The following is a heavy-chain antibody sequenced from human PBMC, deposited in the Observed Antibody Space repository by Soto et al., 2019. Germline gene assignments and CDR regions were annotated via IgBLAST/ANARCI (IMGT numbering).Heavy chain of an antibody. CDR1: GGSISSGGYS. CDR2: IYHSGST. D-gene: IGHD3-10*01. CDR3: ARGRPRRGVWFDP. V-gene: IGHV4-30-2*01. Sequence: PSETLSLTCAVSGGSISSGGYSWSWIRQPPGKGLEWIGYIYHSGSTYYNPSLKSRVAISVDRSKNQFSLELSSVTAADTAVYYCARGRPRRGVWFDPWGQGTLVTVSS. J-gene: IGHJ5*02.